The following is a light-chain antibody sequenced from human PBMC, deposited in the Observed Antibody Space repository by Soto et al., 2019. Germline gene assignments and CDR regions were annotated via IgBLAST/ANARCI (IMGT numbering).Light chain of an antibody. CDR1: QSVSSSY. V-gene: IGKV3-20*01. J-gene: IGKJ4*01. Sequence: IVLTQAPGALCLSPGGRATLSCRASQSVSSSYLAWYQQKPGQAPRLLIYGASSRATGIPDRLSGSGSGTDFTLTISRLEPEDFAVYYCQQYGGSLTFGGGTTGDIK. CDR2: GAS. CDR3: QQYGGSLT.